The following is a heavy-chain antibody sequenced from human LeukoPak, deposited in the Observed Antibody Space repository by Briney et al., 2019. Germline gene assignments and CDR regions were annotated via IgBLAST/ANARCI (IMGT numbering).Heavy chain of an antibody. CDR1: GYTFTSNY. CDR2: ISPSGGST. Sequence: ASVKVSCNAFGYTFTSNYMHWVRQAPGQGPEWMGVISPSGGSTTYAQKFQGRVTLARDMSTSTDYLELSSLRSEDTAAYYCARDRVIYGSGSYGPLYWGQGTLVTVSS. CDR3: ARDRVIYGSGSYGPLY. V-gene: IGHV1-46*01. D-gene: IGHD3-10*01. J-gene: IGHJ4*02.